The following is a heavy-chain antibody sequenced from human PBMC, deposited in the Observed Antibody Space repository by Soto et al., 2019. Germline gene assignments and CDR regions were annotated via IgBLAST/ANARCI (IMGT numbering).Heavy chain of an antibody. J-gene: IGHJ5*02. V-gene: IGHV3-53*01. Sequence: CGSLRLSCAASVFTVSSNYMSWLRQAPGNGLQWVSVIYSGGSTYYADSVKGRFTISRDNSKNTLYLQMNSLRAEDTAVYYCARVYYDILPGSPNWFDPWGQGTLVTVSS. D-gene: IGHD3-9*01. CDR1: VFTVSSNY. CDR2: IYSGGST. CDR3: ARVYYDILPGSPNWFDP.